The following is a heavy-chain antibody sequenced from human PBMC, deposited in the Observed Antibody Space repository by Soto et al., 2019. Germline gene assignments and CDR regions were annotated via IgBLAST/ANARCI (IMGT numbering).Heavy chain of an antibody. CDR1: GYTFTGCY. CDR2: INPNSGGT. D-gene: IGHD3-3*01. Sequence: ASVEVSCTASGYTFTGCYMHWGRRAPGQGLEWMGWINPNSGGTNYAQKFQGRVTMTRDTSISTAYMELSRLRSDDTAVYYCARDHGGASVRFLEWLLPYYFDYWGQGTLVTVSS. V-gene: IGHV1-2*02. CDR3: ARDHGGASVRFLEWLLPYYFDY. J-gene: IGHJ4*02.